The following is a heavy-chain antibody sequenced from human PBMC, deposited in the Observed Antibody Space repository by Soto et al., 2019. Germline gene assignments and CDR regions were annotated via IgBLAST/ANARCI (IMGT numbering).Heavy chain of an antibody. Sequence: GASVKVSCKASGYTFTSYGISWVRQAPGQGLEWMGWISAYNGNTNYAQKFQGRVTITRDTSASTAYMELSSLRSEDTAVYYCARSPGSHDAFDIWGQGTMVTVSS. J-gene: IGHJ3*02. CDR2: ISAYNGNT. V-gene: IGHV1-18*01. CDR1: GYTFTSYG. D-gene: IGHD1-26*01. CDR3: ARSPGSHDAFDI.